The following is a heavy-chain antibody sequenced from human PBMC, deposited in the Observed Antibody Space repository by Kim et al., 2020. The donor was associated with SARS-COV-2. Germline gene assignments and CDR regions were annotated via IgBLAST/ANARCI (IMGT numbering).Heavy chain of an antibody. D-gene: IGHD3-3*01. V-gene: IGHV4-34*01. CDR3: ARGPTYDFWSGYSD. CDR1: GGSFSGYY. J-gene: IGHJ4*02. Sequence: SETLSLTCAVYGGSFSGYYWSWIRQPPGKGLEWIGEINHSGSTNYNPSLKSRVTISVDTSKNQFSLKLSSVTAADTAVYYCARGPTYDFWSGYSDWGQGTLVTVSS. CDR2: INHSGST.